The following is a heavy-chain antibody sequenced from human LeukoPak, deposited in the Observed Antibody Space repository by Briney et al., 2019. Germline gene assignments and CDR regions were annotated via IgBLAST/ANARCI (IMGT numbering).Heavy chain of an antibody. CDR2: IGAYNGNT. CDR1: GYTFTSYG. J-gene: IGHJ6*03. D-gene: IGHD2-2*01. Sequence: ASVKVSCKASGYTFTSYGISWVRQAPGQGLEWMGWIGAYNGNTNYAQKLQGRVTMTTDTSTSTAYMELRSLRSDDAAVYYCARAVVVPVSYYYYMDVWGKGTTVTVSS. CDR3: ARAVVVPVSYYYYMDV. V-gene: IGHV1-18*01.